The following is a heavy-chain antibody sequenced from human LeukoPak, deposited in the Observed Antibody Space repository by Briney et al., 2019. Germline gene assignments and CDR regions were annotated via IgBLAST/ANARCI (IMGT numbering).Heavy chain of an antibody. J-gene: IGHJ5*02. CDR2: IDHSGST. V-gene: IGHV4-34*01. CDR1: GGSFSGYY. Sequence: KPSETLSLTCAVYGGSFSGYYWSWIRQPPGKGLGWIGEIDHSGSTNYNPSLKSRVTISVDTSKNQFSLKLSSVTAADTAVYYCARARDGYNYNWFDPWGQGTLVTVSS. D-gene: IGHD5-24*01. CDR3: ARARDGYNYNWFDP.